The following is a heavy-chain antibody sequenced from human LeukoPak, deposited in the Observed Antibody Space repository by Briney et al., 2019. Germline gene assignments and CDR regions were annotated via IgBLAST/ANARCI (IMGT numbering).Heavy chain of an antibody. D-gene: IGHD3-3*01. CDR1: GGSISSYY. J-gene: IGHJ4*02. CDR3: AREGGFYRPLDY. CDR2: FNYSGST. V-gene: IGHV4-59*01. Sequence: SETLSLTCTVSGGSISSYYWNWIRQPPGKGLEWIGYFNYSGSTNYNPSLKSRVTISVDTSKNQFSLKLTSVTAADTAVYYCAREGGFYRPLDYSGQGTLVTVSS.